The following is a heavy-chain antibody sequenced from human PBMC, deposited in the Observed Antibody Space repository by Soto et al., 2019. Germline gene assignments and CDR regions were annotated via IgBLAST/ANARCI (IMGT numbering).Heavy chain of an antibody. CDR2: IYPGDSDT. V-gene: IGHV5-51*01. D-gene: IGHD3-22*01. J-gene: IGHJ4*02. CDR1: GYSFTSYW. CDR3: ARHVHIGYYDSSGYPRGPIDY. Sequence: PGESLKISCKGSGYSFTSYWIGWVRQMPGKGLEWMGIIYPGDSDTRYSPSFQGQVTISADKSISTAYLQWSSLKASDTAMYYCARHVHIGYYDSSGYPRGPIDYWGQGTLVTVSS.